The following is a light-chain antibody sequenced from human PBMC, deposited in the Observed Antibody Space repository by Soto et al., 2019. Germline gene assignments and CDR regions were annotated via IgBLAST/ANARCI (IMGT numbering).Light chain of an antibody. Sequence: QSVLTQPASVSGSPGQSITISCIGTSSEVGTYILVSWYQQLPARAPKLMIYEDTKRPSGVSDRFSGSKSGNTASLTISGLQADDDADYYCCSYAGSGPFVFGGGTKVTVL. CDR1: SSEVGTYIL. CDR2: EDT. CDR3: CSYAGSGPFV. V-gene: IGLV2-23*02. J-gene: IGLJ2*01.